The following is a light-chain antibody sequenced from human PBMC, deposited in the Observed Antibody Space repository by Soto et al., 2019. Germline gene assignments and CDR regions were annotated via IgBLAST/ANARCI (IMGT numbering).Light chain of an antibody. Sequence: EIVLTQSPGTLSLSPGERATLSYRASQSVSSSFLAWYQQKPGQAPRVFIYGASSRATGIPDRFSGSGSGTDFTLTISRLEPEDFAVYYCHQYGSSPTFGQGTKLEIK. J-gene: IGKJ2*01. V-gene: IGKV3-20*01. CDR2: GAS. CDR1: QSVSSSF. CDR3: HQYGSSPT.